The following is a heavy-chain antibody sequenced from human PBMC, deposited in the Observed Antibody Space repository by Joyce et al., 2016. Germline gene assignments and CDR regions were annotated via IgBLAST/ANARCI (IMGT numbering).Heavy chain of an antibody. Sequence: QVQLVQSGAEVKKPGASVKVSCKASGYTFTAYYIHWVRQAPGQGLEWMGGINRNSGGTEYPQKFQGRVTMTRDTSIRTAYMELTGLRSDDTAVYYCARGDLRTSSPLFWYFALWGRGTLVTVSS. CDR1: GYTFTAYY. V-gene: IGHV1-2*02. J-gene: IGHJ2*01. D-gene: IGHD2-2*01. CDR2: INRNSGGT. CDR3: ARGDLRTSSPLFWYFAL.